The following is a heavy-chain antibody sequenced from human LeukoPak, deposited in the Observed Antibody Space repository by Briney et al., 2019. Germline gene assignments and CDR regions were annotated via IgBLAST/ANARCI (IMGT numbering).Heavy chain of an antibody. Sequence: ASVKVSCKASGYTFTSYGISWVRQAPGQGLEWMGWISAYNGNTNYAQKLQGRVTMTTDTSTSTAYMELRSLRSDDTAVYYCARDWGPFSRVRGVTVFDYWGQGTLVTVSS. D-gene: IGHD3-10*01. CDR1: GYTFTSYG. CDR3: ARDWGPFSRVRGVTVFDY. CDR2: ISAYNGNT. V-gene: IGHV1-18*01. J-gene: IGHJ4*02.